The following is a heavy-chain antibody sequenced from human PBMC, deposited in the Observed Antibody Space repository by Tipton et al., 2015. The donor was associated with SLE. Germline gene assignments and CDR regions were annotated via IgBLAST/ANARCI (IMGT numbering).Heavy chain of an antibody. V-gene: IGHV1-18*01. CDR3: ALRWPDTWTTVY. Sequence: QVQLMQSGAEVEKPGASVKVSCKASGYTFPSYDISWVRQAPGQGLEWMGWISVYNDNTNYAQKLQGRVTMTTDTSTSTAYMELRSLRSDDTAVYYCALRWPDTWTTVYWGQGTLVTVSS. CDR2: ISVYNDNT. D-gene: IGHD5-12*01. CDR1: GYTFPSYD. J-gene: IGHJ4*02.